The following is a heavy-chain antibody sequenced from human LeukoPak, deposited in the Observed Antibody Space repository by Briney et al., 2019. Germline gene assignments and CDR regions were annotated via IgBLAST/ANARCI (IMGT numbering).Heavy chain of an antibody. V-gene: IGHV4-39*01. Sequence: SETLSLTCTVSGGSISSSSYYWGWIRQPPGKGLEWIGTIYYSGSTYYNPSLKSRLTISVDTPKSQFSLKLSSVTAADTAVYYCARRDTSKYYFDYWGQGTLVTVSS. CDR1: GGSISSSSYY. D-gene: IGHD5-18*01. CDR3: ARRDTSKYYFDY. CDR2: IYYSGST. J-gene: IGHJ4*02.